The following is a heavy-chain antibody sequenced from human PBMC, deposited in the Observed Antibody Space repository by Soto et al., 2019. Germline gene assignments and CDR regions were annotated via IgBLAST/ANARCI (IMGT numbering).Heavy chain of an antibody. Sequence: EVQLLESGGGLVQPGGSLRLSCAASGFTFSSYAMNWVRQAPGKGLQWISSISGSGGSTFYADSLKGRFTISRDTSKNTVYLQMTSLRGEATGAYYCAKAPTVDARGGPDRWGQGTLVTVSS. D-gene: IGHD2-8*01. CDR2: ISGSGGST. CDR3: AKAPTVDARGGPDR. J-gene: IGHJ5*02. CDR1: GFTFSSYA. V-gene: IGHV3-23*01.